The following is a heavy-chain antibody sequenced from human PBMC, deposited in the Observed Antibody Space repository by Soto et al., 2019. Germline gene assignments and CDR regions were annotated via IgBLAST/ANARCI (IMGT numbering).Heavy chain of an antibody. Sequence: QVQLVQSGAEVKKPGASVKVSCKASGYTFTSYGISWVRQAPGQGLEWMGWISAYNGNTNYAQKLQGRVTMTTDTSTSTAYMELRSLRSDDTAEYYCARESLYNWNPRGSASYYYYGMDVWGQGTTVTVSS. CDR3: ARESLYNWNPRGSASYYYYGMDV. J-gene: IGHJ6*02. CDR2: ISAYNGNT. D-gene: IGHD1-20*01. V-gene: IGHV1-18*04. CDR1: GYTFTSYG.